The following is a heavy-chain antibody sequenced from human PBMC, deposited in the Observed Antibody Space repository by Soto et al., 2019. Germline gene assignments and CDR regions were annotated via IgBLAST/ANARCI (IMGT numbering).Heavy chain of an antibody. V-gene: IGHV3-30-3*01. CDR3: AREDITMIVSPFDY. J-gene: IGHJ4*02. CDR2: ISYDGSNK. D-gene: IGHD3-22*01. CDR1: GFTFSSYA. Sequence: GGSLRLSCAASGFTFSSYAMHWVRQAPGKELEWVAVISYDGSNKYYADSVKGRFTISRDNSKNTLYLQMNSLRAEDTAVYYCAREDITMIVSPFDYWGQGTLVTVSS.